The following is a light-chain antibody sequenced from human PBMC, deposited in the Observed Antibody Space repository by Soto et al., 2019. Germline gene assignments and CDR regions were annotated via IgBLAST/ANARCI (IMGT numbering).Light chain of an antibody. V-gene: IGKV1-33*01. Sequence: TQCPSSLSASIGNRGTITCQASQDISNYLNWYQQKPGKAPKLLIYDASSLETGVPSRFSGSGSGTDFTFTISSLQHEDIATYYCQQYDNLHITFGQVTRPEV. CDR2: DAS. CDR3: QQYDNLHIT. CDR1: QDISNY. J-gene: IGKJ5*01.